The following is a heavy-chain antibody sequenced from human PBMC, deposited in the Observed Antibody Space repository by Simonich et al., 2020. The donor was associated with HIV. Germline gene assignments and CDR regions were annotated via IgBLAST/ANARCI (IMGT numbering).Heavy chain of an antibody. CDR2: VDPEEGET. V-gene: IGHV1-69-2*01. D-gene: IGHD1-20*01. CDR1: GYTFTDYY. CDR3: ALDQINSPALH. Sequence: EVQLVQSGAEVKKPGAAVKISCHFSGYTFTDYYIHWVQQAPGKGLEWMGLVDPEEGETVYTEGFQGRVTITADTSTDTAYMELNSLTSEDTAVYYCALDQINSPALHWGQGSLVTVSS. J-gene: IGHJ1*01.